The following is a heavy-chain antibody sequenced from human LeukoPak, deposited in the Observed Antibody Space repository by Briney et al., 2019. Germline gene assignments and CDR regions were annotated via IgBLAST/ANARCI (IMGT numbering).Heavy chain of an antibody. D-gene: IGHD5-24*01. Sequence: SETLSLTCAVYGGSFSTYYWNWIRQSPGKGLEWLGEINRTGTTNYNPSLKSRGTLSVDTSKNQFSLKLKSVTAADTAVYYCAREGLVATIDYWGRETLVTVSS. CDR3: AREGLVATIDY. CDR1: GGSFSTYY. CDR2: INRTGTT. J-gene: IGHJ4*02. V-gene: IGHV4-34*01.